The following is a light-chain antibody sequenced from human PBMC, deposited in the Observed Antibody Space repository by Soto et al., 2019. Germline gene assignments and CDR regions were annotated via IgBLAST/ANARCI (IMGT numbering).Light chain of an antibody. Sequence: QSVLTQPPSVSGAPGQRVTIPCTGSSSNIGAGYDVHWYQQLPGTAPKLLIYGNSNRPSGVPERFSGSKSGTSASLAITGLQAEDEADYYCQSYDSSLSGHVVFGGGTKLTVL. J-gene: IGLJ2*01. CDR1: SSNIGAGYD. V-gene: IGLV1-40*01. CDR2: GNS. CDR3: QSYDSSLSGHVV.